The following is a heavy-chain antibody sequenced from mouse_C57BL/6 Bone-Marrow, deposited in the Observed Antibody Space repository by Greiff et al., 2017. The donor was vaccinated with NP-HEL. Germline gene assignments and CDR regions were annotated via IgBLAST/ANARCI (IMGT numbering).Heavy chain of an antibody. J-gene: IGHJ2*01. Sequence: VQLKQSGAELVRPGASVKLSCTASGFNIKDDYMHWVKQRPEQGLEWIGWIDPENGDTEYASKFQGKATITADTSSNAAYLQLSSLTSEDTAVYYCTLNYYGSPYFDYWGQGTTLTVSS. CDR2: IDPENGDT. V-gene: IGHV14-4*01. CDR3: TLNYYGSPYFDY. D-gene: IGHD1-1*01. CDR1: GFNIKDDY.